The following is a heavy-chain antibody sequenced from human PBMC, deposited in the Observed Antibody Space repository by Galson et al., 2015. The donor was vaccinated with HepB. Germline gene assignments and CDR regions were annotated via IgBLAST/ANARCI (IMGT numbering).Heavy chain of an antibody. J-gene: IGHJ4*02. CDR3: AKGAASYYYGSGILDS. D-gene: IGHD3-10*01. CDR2: ISAGSVST. Sequence: SLRLSCAASGFTFSSYAMNWVRQAPGKGLEWVSTISAGSVSTFYADSVRGRFTISRDNSKNMLYLHMNSLRVEDTAVYYCAKGAASYYYGSGILDSWGQGTLLTASS. V-gene: IGHV3-23*01. CDR1: GFTFSSYA.